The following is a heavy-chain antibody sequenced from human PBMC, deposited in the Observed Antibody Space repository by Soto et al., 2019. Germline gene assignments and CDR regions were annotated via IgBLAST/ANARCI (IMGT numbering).Heavy chain of an antibody. V-gene: IGHV1-69*13. CDR1: GGTFSSYA. D-gene: IGHD3-3*01. CDR2: IIPIFGTA. J-gene: IGHJ4*02. CDR3: ARMRSGYPSNFDY. Sequence: GASVKVSCKASGGTFSSYAISWVRQAPGQGLEWMGGIIPIFGTANYAQKFQGRVTITADESTSTAYMELSSLRSEDTAVYYCARMRSGYPSNFDYWGQGTLVTVSS.